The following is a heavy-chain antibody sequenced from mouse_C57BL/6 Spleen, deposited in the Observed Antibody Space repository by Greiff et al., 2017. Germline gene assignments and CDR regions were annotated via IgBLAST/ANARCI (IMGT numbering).Heavy chain of an antibody. CDR3: ARAGTRAWFAY. D-gene: IGHD4-1*01. V-gene: IGHV1-64*01. J-gene: IGHJ3*01. CDR1: GYTFTSYW. CDR2: IHPNSGST. Sequence: VQLQQPGAELVKPGASVKLSCKASGYTFTSYWMHWVKQRPGQGLEWIGMIHPNSGSTNYNEKFKSKATLTVDKSSSTAYRQLSSLTSEDSAVYYCARAGTRAWFAYWGQGTLVTVSA.